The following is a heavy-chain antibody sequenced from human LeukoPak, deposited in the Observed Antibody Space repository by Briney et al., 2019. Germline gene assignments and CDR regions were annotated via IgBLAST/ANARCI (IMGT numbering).Heavy chain of an antibody. Sequence: ASVKVSCKASGYTFTSYDINWVRQATGQGLEWMGWMNPNSGNTGYAQKFQGRVTMTRNTSISTAYMELSSLRSEDTAVYYCARTGLYSSSWAVFDAFDIWGQGTMVTVSS. CDR3: ARTGLYSSSWAVFDAFDI. CDR2: MNPNSGNT. CDR1: GYTFTSYD. V-gene: IGHV1-8*01. D-gene: IGHD6-13*01. J-gene: IGHJ3*02.